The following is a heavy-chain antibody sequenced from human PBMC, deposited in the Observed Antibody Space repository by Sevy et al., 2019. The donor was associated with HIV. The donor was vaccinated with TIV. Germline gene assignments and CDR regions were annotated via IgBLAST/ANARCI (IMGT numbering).Heavy chain of an antibody. CDR2: IYYSGST. D-gene: IGHD6-19*01. J-gene: IGHJ4*02. CDR3: ARDRTVDSSFDY. Sequence: PETLSLTCTVSGGSISSYYWSWIRQPPGKGLEGIGYIYYSGSTNYNPSLKSRVTIAVDTSKNQFSLKLSSVTAADTAVYYCARDRTVDSSFDYWGQGTLVTVSS. V-gene: IGHV4-59*01. CDR1: GGSISSYY.